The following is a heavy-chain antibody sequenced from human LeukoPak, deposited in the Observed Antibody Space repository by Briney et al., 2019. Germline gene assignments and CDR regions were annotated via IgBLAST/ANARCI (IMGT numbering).Heavy chain of an antibody. CDR3: AKNLGAVAATDWFDP. CDR2: INPNSGGT. J-gene: IGHJ5*02. CDR1: GYTLTGYY. Sequence: ASVKVSCKASGYTLTGYYLHWVRQAPGQGLEWMGWINPNSGGTNYAQKFQGRVTMTRDTSITTAYMELSRLRSDDTAVYYCAKNLGAVAATDWFDPWGQGTLVTVSS. V-gene: IGHV1-2*02. D-gene: IGHD6-19*01.